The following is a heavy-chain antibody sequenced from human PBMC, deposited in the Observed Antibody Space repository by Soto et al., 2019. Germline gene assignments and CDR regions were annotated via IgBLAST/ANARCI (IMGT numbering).Heavy chain of an antibody. CDR2: IIPIFGTA. V-gene: IGHV1-69*13. D-gene: IGHD3-22*01. CDR1: GGTFSSYA. J-gene: IGHJ4*02. CDR3: ARHGYYPKFVVY. Sequence: GASVKVSCKASGGTFSSYAISWVRQAPGQGLEWMGGIIPIFGTANYEQKFQGRVTITADESTSTAYMELSSLRSEDTAVYYCARHGYYPKFVVYWGQGTLVTVSS.